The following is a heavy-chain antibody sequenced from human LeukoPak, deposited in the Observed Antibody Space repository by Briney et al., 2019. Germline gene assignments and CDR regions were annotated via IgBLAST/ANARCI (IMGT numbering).Heavy chain of an antibody. CDR1: GYRFTSYW. V-gene: IGHV5-51*01. Sequence: GESLKISCKGSGYRFTSYWIGWVRQMPGKGLEWMGIIYPGDSDTRYSPSFQAQVTISADKSLSTAYLQWSTLKASDTAMYYCARKKAPYSSSWYGFDYWGQGTLVTVSS. CDR3: ARKKAPYSSSWYGFDY. CDR2: IYPGDSDT. J-gene: IGHJ4*02. D-gene: IGHD6-13*01.